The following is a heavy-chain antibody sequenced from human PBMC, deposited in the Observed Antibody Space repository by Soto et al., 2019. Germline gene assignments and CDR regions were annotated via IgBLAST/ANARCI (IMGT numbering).Heavy chain of an antibody. CDR3: ARDLLGGDYAGAFDI. CDR2: IWYDGSNK. V-gene: IGHV3-33*01. D-gene: IGHD4-17*01. CDR1: GFTFSSYG. J-gene: IGHJ3*02. Sequence: HPGGSLRLSCAASGFTFSSYGMHWVRQAPGKGLEWVAVIWYDGSNKYYADSVKGRFTISRDNSKNTLYLQMNSLRAEDTAVYYCARDLLGGDYAGAFDIWGQGTMVTVSS.